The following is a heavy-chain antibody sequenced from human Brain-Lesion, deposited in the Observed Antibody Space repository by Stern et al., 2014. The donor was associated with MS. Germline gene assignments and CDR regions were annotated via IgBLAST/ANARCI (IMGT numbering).Heavy chain of an antibody. CDR2: ITWDGGST. CDR1: GFTFDDYA. CDR3: AGGLVF. D-gene: IGHD2-21*01. V-gene: IGHV3-43D*03. J-gene: IGHJ4*02. Sequence: EVQLVESGGVVVQPGGSLRLSWAASGFTFDDYAMHWVRQAPGKGLEWVSLITWDGGSTSYTASVKGRFSISRDNRKSFLYLQMNSLRPEDTALYYCAGGLVFWGRGTLVTVSS.